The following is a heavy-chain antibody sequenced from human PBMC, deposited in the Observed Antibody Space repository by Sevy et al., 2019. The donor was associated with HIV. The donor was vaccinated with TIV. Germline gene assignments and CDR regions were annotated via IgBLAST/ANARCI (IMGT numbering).Heavy chain of an antibody. D-gene: IGHD1-26*01. V-gene: IGHV4-59*08. Sequence: SETLSPTCTVSGGSITSLYWIWIRQPPGKGLEWIANIYYNGHINYNPSLKSRVTLSLDTSKNQFSLRLSSVTAADTAMYYCAGENAWGRGYSWGQGTLVTVSS. J-gene: IGHJ4*02. CDR1: GGSITSLY. CDR2: IYYNGHI. CDR3: AGENAWGRGYS.